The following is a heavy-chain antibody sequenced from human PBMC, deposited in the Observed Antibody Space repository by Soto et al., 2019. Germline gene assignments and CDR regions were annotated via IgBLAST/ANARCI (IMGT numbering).Heavy chain of an antibody. CDR3: AHADGGRSLY. Sequence: QITLKESGPTLVKPTQTLTLTCTFSGFSLTTDRVVVGWIRQPPGEALEWLAVIYWDDSKTYRPSLESRLTITKDTSKNQVALTMTNMDSLDTATYYCAHADGGRSLYWGKGTLVTVSS. V-gene: IGHV2-5*02. CDR2: IYWDDSK. D-gene: IGHD1-26*01. CDR1: GFSLTTDRVV. J-gene: IGHJ4*02.